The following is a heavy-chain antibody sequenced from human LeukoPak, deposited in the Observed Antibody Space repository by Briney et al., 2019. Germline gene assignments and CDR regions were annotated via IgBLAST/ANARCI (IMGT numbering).Heavy chain of an antibody. CDR2: INHSGST. CDR3: AREGRDGSRYYFDY. CDR1: GGSFSGYY. V-gene: IGHV4-34*01. Sequence: PSETLSLACAVYGGSFSGYYWNWIRQPPGKGLEWIGEINHSGSTDHNPSFKSRVTLSVDTYKNQFSLKLSSVTAADTAVYYCAREGRDGSRYYFDYWSQGTPVTVSS. D-gene: IGHD5-24*01. J-gene: IGHJ4*02.